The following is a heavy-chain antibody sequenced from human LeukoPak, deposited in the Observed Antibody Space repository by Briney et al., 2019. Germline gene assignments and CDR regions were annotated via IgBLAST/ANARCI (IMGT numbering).Heavy chain of an antibody. J-gene: IGHJ5*02. CDR2: IKQDGSEK. CDR1: GFIFSSYW. V-gene: IGHV3-7*01. CDR3: ARVGSGYYYPYNWFDP. D-gene: IGHD3-22*01. Sequence: GGSLRLSCATSGFIFSSYWMSWVRQAPGKGLEWVANIKQDGSEKYYVDSVKGRFTISRDNAKNSLYLQMNSLRVEDTAVFYCARVGSGYYYPYNWFDPWGQGTLVTVSS.